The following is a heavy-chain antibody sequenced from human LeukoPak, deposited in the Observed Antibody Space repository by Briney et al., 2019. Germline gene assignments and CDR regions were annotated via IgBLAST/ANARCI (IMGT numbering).Heavy chain of an antibody. D-gene: IGHD3-22*01. V-gene: IGHV3-23*01. CDR3: ARHTYYDASGSFDY. Sequence: PGGSLRLSCAASEFTFSSYAMSWVRQAPGKGLEWVSTISGGSGGTYYADSVKGRFTISRDNSKNTLYLHMNGLRAEDTALYYCARHTYYDASGSFDYWGQGTLVTVSS. J-gene: IGHJ4*02. CDR2: ISGGSGGT. CDR1: EFTFSSYA.